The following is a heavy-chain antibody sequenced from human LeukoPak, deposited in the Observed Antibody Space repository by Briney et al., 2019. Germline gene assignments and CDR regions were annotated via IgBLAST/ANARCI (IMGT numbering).Heavy chain of an antibody. D-gene: IGHD1-26*01. Sequence: ASVKVSCKASGYTFTSYGISWVRQAPGQGLEWMGWISAYNGNTNYAQKLQGRVTMTTDTSTSTAYMELRSLRSEDTAVYYCASGDMMGATLYYFDYWGQGTLVTVSS. J-gene: IGHJ4*02. CDR1: GYTFTSYG. V-gene: IGHV1-18*01. CDR3: ASGDMMGATLYYFDY. CDR2: ISAYNGNT.